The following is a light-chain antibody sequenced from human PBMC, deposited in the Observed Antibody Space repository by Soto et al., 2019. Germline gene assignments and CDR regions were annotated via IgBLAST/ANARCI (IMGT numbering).Light chain of an antibody. V-gene: IGLV1-51*01. CDR1: SSHIGNNY. CDR3: ATWDGSLPGEV. CDR2: DNN. J-gene: IGLJ2*01. Sequence: QSGLTQSPSVSAAPGLQVPLSCSGSSSHIGNNYVSWYQQLPGTAPKLLIYDNNKRPSGIPDRFSGSKSGTSGTLDITGLQTGDEADYYCATWDGSLPGEVFGGGTKLTVL.